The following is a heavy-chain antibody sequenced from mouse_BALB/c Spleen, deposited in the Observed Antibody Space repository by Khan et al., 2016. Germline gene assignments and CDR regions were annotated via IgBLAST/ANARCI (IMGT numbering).Heavy chain of an antibody. V-gene: IGHV4-1*02. CDR2: INPDSSTI. CDR1: GFDFRRYW. D-gene: IGHD1-1*01. CDR3: TRLYYYGCSDY. Sequence: EVKLLESGGGLVQPGGSLKLSCAASGFDFRRYWMSWVRQAPGRGLEWIGEINPDSSTINYTPSLKDKFIISRDKAKNTLYLQMSKVRSEDTALYYCTRLYYYGCSDYWGQGTTLTVSS. J-gene: IGHJ2*01.